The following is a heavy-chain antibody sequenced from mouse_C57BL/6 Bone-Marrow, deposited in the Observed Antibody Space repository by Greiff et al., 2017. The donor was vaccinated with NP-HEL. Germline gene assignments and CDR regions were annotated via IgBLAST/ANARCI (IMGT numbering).Heavy chain of an antibody. J-gene: IGHJ2*01. V-gene: IGHV1-74*01. CDR2: IHPSDSDT. CDR1: GYTFTSYW. Sequence: VQLQQPGAELVKPGASVKVSCKASGYTFTSYWMHWVKQRPGQGLEWIGRIHPSDSDTNYTQKFKGKATLTVDKSYSTAYMQLSSLTSEDSAVFSCAMSKVVSYYFDYWGQGTTLTVSS. CDR3: AMSKVVSYYFDY.